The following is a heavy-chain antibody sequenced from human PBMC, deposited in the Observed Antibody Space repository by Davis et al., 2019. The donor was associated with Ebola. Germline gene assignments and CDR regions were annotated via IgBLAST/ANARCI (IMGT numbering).Heavy chain of an antibody. Sequence: ASVKVSCKASGYTFTSYYMHWVRQAPGQGLEWMGIINPSGGSTSYAQKFQGRVTMTRDTSTSTVYMEPSSLRSEDTAVYYCAGRYCSGGSCYSRGYYYYGMDVWGQGTTVTVSS. CDR1: GYTFTSYY. V-gene: IGHV1-46*01. D-gene: IGHD2-15*01. J-gene: IGHJ6*02. CDR3: AGRYCSGGSCYSRGYYYYGMDV. CDR2: INPSGGST.